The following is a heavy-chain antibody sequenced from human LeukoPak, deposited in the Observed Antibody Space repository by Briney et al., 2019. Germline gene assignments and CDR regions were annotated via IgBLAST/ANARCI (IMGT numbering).Heavy chain of an antibody. J-gene: IGHJ4*02. CDR1: GLTFSSYA. CDR3: ARGMIVVDQDY. Sequence: PGGSLRLSCAASGLTFSSYAMTWVRQAPGKGLEWVSTISSSGGTTHYANSVKGRFTISRDNSKNTLYLQMNSLRAEDTAVYYCARGMIVVDQDYWGQGTLVTVSS. D-gene: IGHD3-22*01. V-gene: IGHV3-23*01. CDR2: ISSSGGTT.